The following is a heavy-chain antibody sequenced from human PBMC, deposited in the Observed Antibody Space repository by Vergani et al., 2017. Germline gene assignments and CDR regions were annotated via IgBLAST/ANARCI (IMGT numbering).Heavy chain of an antibody. CDR2: ISYDGSNK. V-gene: IGHV3-30*18. Sequence: QVQLVESGGGVVQPGRSLRLSCAASGFTFSSYGMHWVRQAPGKGLEWVAVISYDGSNKYYADSVKGRFTISRDNSKNTLYLQMNSLRAEDTAVYYCAKIDDACDIWGQGTMVTVSS. J-gene: IGHJ3*02. CDR1: GFTFSSYG. CDR3: AKIDDACDI.